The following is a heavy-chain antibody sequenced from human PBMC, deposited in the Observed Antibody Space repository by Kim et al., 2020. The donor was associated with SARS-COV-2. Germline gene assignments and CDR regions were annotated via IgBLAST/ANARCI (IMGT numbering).Heavy chain of an antibody. CDR3: ATAIKSGYYYGLDV. Sequence: GGSLRLSCAGSGFTGFSFTTYNMNWVRQAPGKGLEWVSSISGTGTYIHYADSVKGRVTMSRDNAKNSMYLQMNSLRAEDTAVYYCATAIKSGYYYGLDVWGRGTTVTVSS. V-gene: IGHV3-21*01. J-gene: IGHJ6*02. CDR1: GFTGFSFTTYN. CDR2: ISGTGTYI. D-gene: IGHD3-3*01.